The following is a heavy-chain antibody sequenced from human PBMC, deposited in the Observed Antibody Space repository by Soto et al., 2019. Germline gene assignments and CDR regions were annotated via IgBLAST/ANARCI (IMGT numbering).Heavy chain of an antibody. CDR2: INAGHGNT. Sequence: QASLVQSGAEVEKPGASVKISCKASGYTFTSYTMYWVRQAPGRRLEWLGWINAGHGNTKYSEKFQDRVTLTRDRSANTLYLDLRGLGPEDTALFICAIEDRDRDTFDLGGQGTMVTVSS. D-gene: IGHD3-9*01. J-gene: IGHJ3*01. CDR1: GYTFTSYT. V-gene: IGHV1-3*01. CDR3: AIEDRDRDTFDL.